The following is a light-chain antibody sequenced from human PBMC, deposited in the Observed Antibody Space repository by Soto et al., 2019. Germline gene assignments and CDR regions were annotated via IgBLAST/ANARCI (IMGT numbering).Light chain of an antibody. CDR2: DAS. CDR3: QQYMSYPWT. Sequence: DIQMTQSPSTLSASVGDRVTITCRASQSISSWLAWYQQKPGKAPKFLIYDASNLERGVPSRFSGSGSGTESTRTISSLQPDDFATYYCQQYMSYPWTFGQVTKVEIK. V-gene: IGKV1-5*01. J-gene: IGKJ1*01. CDR1: QSISSW.